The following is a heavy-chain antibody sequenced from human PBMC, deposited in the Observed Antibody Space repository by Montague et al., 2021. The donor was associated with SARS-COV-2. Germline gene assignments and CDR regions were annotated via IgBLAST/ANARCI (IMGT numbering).Heavy chain of an antibody. V-gene: IGHV4-4*07. CDR3: ARAIWHLDV. CDR1: GDSISRYY. CDR2: IYTGGYV. Sequence: ETRSLTCSVSGDSISRYYWSWIRQSDGKGLEWIGRIYTGGYVNYNPALQSRVSMSFDTSKSQVSLNVTSVTAADTAVYYCARAIWHLDVWGRGILVTVSS. J-gene: IGHJ2*01.